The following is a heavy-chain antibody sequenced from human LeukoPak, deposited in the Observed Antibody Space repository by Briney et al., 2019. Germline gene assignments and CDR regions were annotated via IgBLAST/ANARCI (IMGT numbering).Heavy chain of an antibody. CDR1: GYTFTSYD. D-gene: IGHD3-10*01. Sequence: ASVKVSCKASGYTFTSYDINWVRQATGQGLEWMGWMNPNSGNTGYAQKFQGRVTMTRNTSISTAYMELSSLRSEDTAVYYCARGFPYYYGSGSYIDYWGQGTLVTVSS. CDR2: MNPNSGNT. CDR3: ARGFPYYYGSGSYIDY. J-gene: IGHJ4*02. V-gene: IGHV1-8*01.